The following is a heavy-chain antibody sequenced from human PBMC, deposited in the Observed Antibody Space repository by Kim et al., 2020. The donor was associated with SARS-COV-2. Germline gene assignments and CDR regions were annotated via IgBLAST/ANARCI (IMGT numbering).Heavy chain of an antibody. D-gene: IGHD6-13*01. V-gene: IGHV3-23*01. CDR3: AKTQYSSSWYTAFDI. CDR2: ISGSGGST. Sequence: GGSLILSFASSGLTFSSYAMSWVRQAPGKGLEWVSAISGSGGSTYYADSVKGRFTISRDNSKNTLYLQMNSLRAEDTAVYYCAKTQYSSSWYTAFDIWGQGTVVTVSS. J-gene: IGHJ3*02. CDR1: GLTFSSYA.